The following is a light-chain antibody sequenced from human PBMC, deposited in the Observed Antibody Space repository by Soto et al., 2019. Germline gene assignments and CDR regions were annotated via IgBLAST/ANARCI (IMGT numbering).Light chain of an antibody. Sequence: EIVLTQSPASLSLSPGERATLSCRASQSVSSHLAWFQQRPGQAPRLLIYGASNRATGIPARFGGSGSGTNFTLTISSLEPEDFATYYCQQFKSYPLTFGGGTKVEIK. J-gene: IGKJ4*01. CDR3: QQFKSYPLT. CDR2: GAS. CDR1: QSVSSH. V-gene: IGKV3-11*01.